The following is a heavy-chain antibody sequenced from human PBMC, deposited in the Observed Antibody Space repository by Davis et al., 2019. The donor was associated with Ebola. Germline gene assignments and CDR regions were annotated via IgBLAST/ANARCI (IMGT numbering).Heavy chain of an antibody. CDR2: IYSGGST. CDR3: ARGPGYSYGLRY. V-gene: IGHV3-53*04. Sequence: GESLKISCAASGFTVSSNYMSWVRQAPGKGLALVSVIYSGGSTYYADSVKGRFTISRHNSKNTLYLQMNSLRAEDTAVYYCARGPGYSYGLRYWGQGTLVTVSS. D-gene: IGHD5-18*01. J-gene: IGHJ4*02. CDR1: GFTVSSNY.